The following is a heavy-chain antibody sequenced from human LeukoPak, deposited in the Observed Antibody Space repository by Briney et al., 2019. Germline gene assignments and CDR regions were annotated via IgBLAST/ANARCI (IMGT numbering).Heavy chain of an antibody. V-gene: IGHV1-2*02. Sequence: ASVKVSCKASGYTFTSYGISWVRQAPGQGLEWMGWINPNSGGTNYAQKFQGRVTMTRDTSISTAYMELSRLRSDDTAVYYCAREGDNWNENWGQGTLVTVSS. CDR2: INPNSGGT. CDR3: AREGDNWNEN. J-gene: IGHJ5*02. CDR1: GYTFTSYG.